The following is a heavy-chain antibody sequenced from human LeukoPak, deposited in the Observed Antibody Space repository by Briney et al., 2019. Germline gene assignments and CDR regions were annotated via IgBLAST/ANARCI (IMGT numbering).Heavy chain of an antibody. CDR3: AKSLPLDY. CDR1: GFTFSSYG. CDR2: ISYDGSNK. J-gene: IGHJ4*02. Sequence: GGSLRLPCAASGFTFSSYGMHWVRQAPGKGLEWVAVISYDGSNKYYADSVKGRFTISRDNSKNTLYLQMNSLRAEDTAVYYCAKSLPLDYWGQGTLVTVSS. V-gene: IGHV3-30*18.